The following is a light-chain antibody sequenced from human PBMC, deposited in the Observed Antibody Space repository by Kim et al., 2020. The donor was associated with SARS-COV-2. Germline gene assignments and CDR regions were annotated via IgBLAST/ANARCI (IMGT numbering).Light chain of an antibody. CDR3: QQYNNWLALT. Sequence: SPGGRATLSCRASQSVSSNLAWYQQRPGQAPRLLIYGASTRATGIPARFSGSRSGTEFTLTISSLQSEDFAVYYCQQYNNWLALTFGGGTKVDIK. J-gene: IGKJ4*01. CDR1: QSVSSN. V-gene: IGKV3-15*01. CDR2: GAS.